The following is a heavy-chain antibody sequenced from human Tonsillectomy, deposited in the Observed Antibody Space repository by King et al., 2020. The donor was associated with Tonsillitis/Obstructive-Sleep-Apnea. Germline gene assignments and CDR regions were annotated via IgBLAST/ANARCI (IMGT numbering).Heavy chain of an antibody. CDR1: GFTFSSYW. V-gene: IGHV3-74*01. CDR3: TRARVAVAGGDY. CDR2: INTDGSRT. D-gene: IGHD6-19*01. Sequence: VQLVESGGGLVQPGGSLRLSCGASGFTFSSYWMHWVRQAPGKGLVRVSSINTDGSRTSYADSVKGRFTISRDNAKNTLYLQMNSLRAEDTAVYYCTRARVAVAGGDYWGQGTLVTVSS. J-gene: IGHJ4*02.